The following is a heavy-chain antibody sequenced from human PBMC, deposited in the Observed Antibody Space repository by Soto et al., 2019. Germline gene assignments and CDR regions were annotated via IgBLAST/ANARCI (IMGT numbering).Heavy chain of an antibody. J-gene: IGHJ3*02. CDR3: AIASSGWYKDAFDI. CDR2: ISYDGSNK. V-gene: IGHV3-30-3*01. D-gene: IGHD6-19*01. Sequence: QVQLVESGGGVVQPGRSLRLSCAASGFTFSSYAMHWVRQAPGKGLEWVAVISYDGSNKYSADSVKGRFTISRANSKTMLYLQMNRLRAEDTAVYYCAIASSGWYKDAFDIWGQGTMVTVSS. CDR1: GFTFSSYA.